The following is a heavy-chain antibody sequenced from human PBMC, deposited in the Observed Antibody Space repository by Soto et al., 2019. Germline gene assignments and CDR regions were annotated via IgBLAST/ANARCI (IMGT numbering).Heavy chain of an antibody. CDR1: GGTFDSNA. CDR2: IIPIFGTI. Sequence: QVQLVQSGTEVRKPGSSVKVSCKASGGTFDSNAISWVRLAPGQGLEWMGGIIPIFGTINNAQKFQDRVTITADESANIGYMELSSLRSEDTAIYCCAREGLTFGPGAVGGAFDIWGQGTLVTVSS. CDR3: AREGLTFGPGAVGGAFDI. V-gene: IGHV1-69*12. J-gene: IGHJ3*02. D-gene: IGHD2-2*01.